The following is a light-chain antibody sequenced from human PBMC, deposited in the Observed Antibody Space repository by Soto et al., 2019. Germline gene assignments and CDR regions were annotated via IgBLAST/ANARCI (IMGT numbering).Light chain of an antibody. CDR3: QQSYSAPRT. V-gene: IGKV1-39*01. CDR1: QSISNY. Sequence: DIQITHSPSSLSASVGDRVTITCLASQSISNYLIWYQQKPGKAPKLLIYAASSLQSGVPSRFSGSGSGTDFTLTISSLQSEDFATYYCQQSYSAPRTFGQGTKVDI. J-gene: IGKJ1*01. CDR2: AAS.